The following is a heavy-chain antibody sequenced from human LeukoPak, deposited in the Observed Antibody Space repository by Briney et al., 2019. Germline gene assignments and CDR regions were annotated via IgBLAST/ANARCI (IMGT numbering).Heavy chain of an antibody. D-gene: IGHD6-13*01. J-gene: IGHJ4*02. CDR1: GGSISSYY. V-gene: IGHV4-59*01. CDR3: ARGLIAAAYYFDY. Sequence: SETLSLTCTVSGGSISSYYWSWIRQPPGKGLEWIGYIYYSGSTNYNPSLKSRVTISVDTSKNQFSLKLSSVTAADTAVYYCARGLIAAAYYFDYWGQGTLVTVSS. CDR2: IYYSGST.